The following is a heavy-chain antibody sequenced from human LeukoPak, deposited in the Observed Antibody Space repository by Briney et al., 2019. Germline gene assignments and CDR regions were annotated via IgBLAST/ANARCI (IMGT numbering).Heavy chain of an antibody. J-gene: IGHJ5*02. Sequence: GGSLRLSCAASGFDFSSYSMNWVRQAPGKGLEWLSSISRRSSHIYYADSVKGRFTIFRDNAKNSLYLQMNSLRVGDTAVYYCARHPGYSSGQIAWGQGTLVTVSA. V-gene: IGHV3-21*01. CDR2: ISRRSSHI. D-gene: IGHD6-19*01. CDR1: GFDFSSYS. CDR3: ARHPGYSSGQIA.